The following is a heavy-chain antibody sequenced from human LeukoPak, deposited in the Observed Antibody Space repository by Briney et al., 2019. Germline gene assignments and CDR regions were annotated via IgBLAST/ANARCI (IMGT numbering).Heavy chain of an antibody. CDR2: IKQDGSEK. CDR3: AREGPSIVVVPGAIGLNWFDP. D-gene: IGHD2-2*01. Sequence: AGSLRLSCAASGFTFSRYWMSWVRQAPGEGLEWVANIKQDGSEKYYVDSVKDRCIISRDNPTNSPYMQMNSVRAEDTAVYYCAREGPSIVVVPGAIGLNWFDPWGQGTLVTVSS. J-gene: IGHJ5*02. V-gene: IGHV3-7*01. CDR1: GFTFSRYW.